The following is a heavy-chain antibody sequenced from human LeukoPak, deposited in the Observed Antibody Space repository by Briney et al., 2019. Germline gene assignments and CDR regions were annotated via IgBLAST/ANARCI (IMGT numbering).Heavy chain of an antibody. CDR3: ARHVPSALRVVVVTSDWYFDL. CDR2: VFQGGST. J-gene: IGHJ2*01. Sequence: PSETLSLTCTASGGSIINNHYYWGWIRQPPGKGLEWIGTVFQGGSTYYNPSLESRVTISVDTANNQFSLNLRSVTAADTALYYCARHVPSALRVVVVTSDWYFDLWGRGTLVTVSS. D-gene: IGHD2-21*02. CDR1: GGSIINNHYY. V-gene: IGHV4-39*01.